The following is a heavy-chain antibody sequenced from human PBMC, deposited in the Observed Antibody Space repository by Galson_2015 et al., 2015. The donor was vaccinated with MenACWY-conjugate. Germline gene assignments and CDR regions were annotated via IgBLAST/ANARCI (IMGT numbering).Heavy chain of an antibody. CDR3: ARDYQYGSGSRYVDVFDI. V-gene: IGHV1-18*04. CDR1: GYTFTTYG. D-gene: IGHD3-10*01. Sequence: SVKVSCKASGYTFTTYGISWVRQAPGQGLEWMGRISGYDGRTYYRQSLQGRVTMTRDTSTSTVYMDMRGLRSDDTAIYYCARDYQYGSGSRYVDVFDIWGQGTMVTVSS. CDR2: ISGYDGRT. J-gene: IGHJ3*02.